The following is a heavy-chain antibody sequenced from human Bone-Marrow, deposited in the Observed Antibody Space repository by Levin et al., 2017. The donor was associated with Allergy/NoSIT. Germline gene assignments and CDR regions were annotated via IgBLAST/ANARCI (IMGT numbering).Heavy chain of an antibody. D-gene: IGHD4-17*01. CDR1: GFTFSSYS. V-gene: IGHV3-21*01. CDR2: ISSSSSYI. Sequence: GGSLRLSCAASGFTFSSYSMNWVRQAPGKGLEWVSSISSSSSYIYYADSVKGRFTISRDNAKNSLYLQMNSLRAEDTAVYYCARDTTAPGDYDYGMDVWGQGTTVTVSS. CDR3: ARDTTAPGDYDYGMDV. J-gene: IGHJ6*02.